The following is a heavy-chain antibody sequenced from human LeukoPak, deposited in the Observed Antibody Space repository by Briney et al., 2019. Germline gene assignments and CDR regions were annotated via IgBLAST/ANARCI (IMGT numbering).Heavy chain of an antibody. CDR1: GNSISSGDNY. CDR3: ARDRVINAFDI. V-gene: IGHV4-61*02. CDR2: IYTSGST. J-gene: IGHJ3*02. Sequence: SSETLSLTCTVSGNSISSGDNYWSWIRQPAGKGLEWIGRIYTSGSTNYNPSLKSRVTMSVDTSKNQFSLKLSSVTAADTAVYYCARDRVINAFDIWGQGTMVTVSS. D-gene: IGHD2-21*01.